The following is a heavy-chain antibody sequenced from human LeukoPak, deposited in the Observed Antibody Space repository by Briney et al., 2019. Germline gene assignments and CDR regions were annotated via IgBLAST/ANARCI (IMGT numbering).Heavy chain of an antibody. Sequence: GGSLRLSCAAPGFTFSSYAMHWVRQAPGKGLEWVAVISYDGSNKYYADSVKGRFTISRDISKNTLYLQMNSLRAEDTALYYCARDNVPVGATTRPDYWGQGTLVTVSS. CDR1: GFTFSSYA. CDR2: ISYDGSNK. CDR3: ARDNVPVGATTRPDY. V-gene: IGHV3-30*04. J-gene: IGHJ4*02. D-gene: IGHD1-26*01.